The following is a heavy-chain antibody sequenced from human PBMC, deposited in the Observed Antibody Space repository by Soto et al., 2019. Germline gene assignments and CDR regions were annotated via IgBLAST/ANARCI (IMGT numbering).Heavy chain of an antibody. Sequence: QVQLQQWGAGLLKPSETLSLTCAVYGGSFSGYYWSWIRQPPGKGLEWIGEINHSGSTNYNPSLRSRVTISVDTSKNQFSLQLSSVTAADTAVYYCALVVVPAAMLDYYYYGMDVWGQGTTVTVSS. CDR2: INHSGST. V-gene: IGHV4-34*01. J-gene: IGHJ6*02. D-gene: IGHD2-2*01. CDR1: GGSFSGYY. CDR3: ALVVVPAAMLDYYYYGMDV.